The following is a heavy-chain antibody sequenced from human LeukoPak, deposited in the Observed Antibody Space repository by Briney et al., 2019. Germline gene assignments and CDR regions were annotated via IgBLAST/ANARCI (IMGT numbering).Heavy chain of an antibody. CDR3: AKSGYNRFDY. CDR1: GFTFSSYS. Sequence: GGSLRLSCAASGFTFSSYSMNWVRQAPGKGLEWVSTISGRRDSTSYADSVKGRFTISRDNSKNTLYLQMNSLRADDTAVYYCAKSGYNRFDYWGQGTLVTVSS. CDR2: ISGRRDST. J-gene: IGHJ4*02. D-gene: IGHD5-24*01. V-gene: IGHV3-23*01.